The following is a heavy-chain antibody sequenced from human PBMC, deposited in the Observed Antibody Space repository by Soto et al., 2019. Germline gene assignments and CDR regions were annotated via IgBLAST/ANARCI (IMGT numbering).Heavy chain of an antibody. CDR3: ARGRHVVVVTAAFDY. CDR1: GNTFTNYY. V-gene: IGHV1-46*01. J-gene: IGHJ4*02. CDR2: INPSGGHT. Sequence: QVQLMQSGAEVKKPGASVKVSCKASGNTFTNYYIHWVRQAPGQGLEWMGTINPSGGHTTYAQKFPAGVNLTRDTSTRPLYMELTTLRSDDTAVYYCARGRHVVVVTAAFDYWGQGTLVSVSS. D-gene: IGHD2-21*02.